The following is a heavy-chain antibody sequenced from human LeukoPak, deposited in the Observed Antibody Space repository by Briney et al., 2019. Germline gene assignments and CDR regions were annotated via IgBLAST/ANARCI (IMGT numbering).Heavy chain of an antibody. V-gene: IGHV4-34*01. D-gene: IGHD5-12*01. CDR2: INHSGST. CDR3: ARADGGPSGYDRYFDY. J-gene: IGHJ4*02. Sequence: PSETLSLTCAVYGGSFSGYYWSWIRQPPGKGLEWIGEINHSGSTNYNPSLKSRVTISVDTSKNQFSLKLSSVTAADTAVYYCARADGGPSGYDRYFDYWGQGTLVTVPS. CDR1: GGSFSGYY.